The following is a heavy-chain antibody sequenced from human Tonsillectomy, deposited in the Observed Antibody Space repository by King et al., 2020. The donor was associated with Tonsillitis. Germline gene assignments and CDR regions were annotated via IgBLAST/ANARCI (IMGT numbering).Heavy chain of an antibody. CDR2: IKSKTDGGTT. Sequence: VQLVESGGGLVKPGGSLRLSCAASGFTFSNAWMSWVRQAPGKGLEWVGRIKSKTDGGTTDYSAPVKGRFTISRDDSKNTLYMQMNSLKTEDTAEYYCTTGSGSYFRVQDAFDIWGQGTMVTVSS. D-gene: IGHD1-26*01. CDR3: TTGSGSYFRVQDAFDI. CDR1: GFTFSNAW. J-gene: IGHJ3*02. V-gene: IGHV3-15*01.